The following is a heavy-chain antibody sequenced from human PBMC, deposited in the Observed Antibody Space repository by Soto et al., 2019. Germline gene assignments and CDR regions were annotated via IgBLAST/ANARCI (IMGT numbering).Heavy chain of an antibody. Sequence: GGSLRLSCSASGFTFSSYAMHWARQAPGKGLEYVSAISSNGGSTYYADSVKGRFTISRDNSKNTLYLQMSSLRAEDTAVYYCVKEIPNADIHFDYWGHGTLVTVSS. CDR3: VKEIPNADIHFDY. CDR2: ISSNGGST. CDR1: GFTFSSYA. V-gene: IGHV3-64D*08. J-gene: IGHJ4*01.